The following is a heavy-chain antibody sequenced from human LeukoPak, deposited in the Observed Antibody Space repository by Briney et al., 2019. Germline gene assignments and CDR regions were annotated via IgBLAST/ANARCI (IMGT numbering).Heavy chain of an antibody. D-gene: IGHD2-2*02. CDR3: ARGSRYCSSTSCYSFDY. V-gene: IGHV3-48*04. Sequence: GGSLRLSCAASGFTFSTYSMNWVRQAPGKGLEWVSYISSRSGTIHYADSVEGRFTISRDNAKNSLYLQMNSLRAEDTAVYYCARGSRYCSSTSCYSFDYWGQGTLVTVSS. CDR2: ISSRSGTI. CDR1: GFTFSTYS. J-gene: IGHJ4*02.